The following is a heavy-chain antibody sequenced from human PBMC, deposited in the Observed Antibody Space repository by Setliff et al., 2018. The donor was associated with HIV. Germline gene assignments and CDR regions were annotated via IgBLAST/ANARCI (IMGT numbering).Heavy chain of an antibody. CDR3: ARGLWFGGSYWFDP. CDR2: IFTTGTT. CDR1: GVSISNYY. D-gene: IGHD3-10*01. V-gene: IGHV4-4*09. Sequence: SETLSLTCTVSGVSISNYYWNWIRQPPGKGLEWIGYIFTTGTTKNNPSLKSRVTMSIDTSKNQFSLKLSSVTAADTAVYYCARGLWFGGSYWFDPWGQGTLVTVSS. J-gene: IGHJ5*02.